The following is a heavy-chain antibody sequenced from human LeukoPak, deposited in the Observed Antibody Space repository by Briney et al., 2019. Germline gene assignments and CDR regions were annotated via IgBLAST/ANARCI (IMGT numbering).Heavy chain of an antibody. J-gene: IGHJ4*02. V-gene: IGHV5-51*01. CDR3: ARQGRSTSPGYNREFDY. Sequence: GESLKISCKGSGYSFTSYWISWVRQMLGKGLEWMGIIYPGDSDTRYSPSFQGQVTISADKSISTAYLQWRGLKASDTAMYYCARQGRSTSPGYNREFDYWGQGTLVTVSS. D-gene: IGHD1-14*01. CDR1: GYSFTSYW. CDR2: IYPGDSDT.